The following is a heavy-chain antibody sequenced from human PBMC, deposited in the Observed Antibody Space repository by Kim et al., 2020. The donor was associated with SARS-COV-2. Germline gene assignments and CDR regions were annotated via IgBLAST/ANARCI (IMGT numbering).Heavy chain of an antibody. Sequence: GGSLRLSCAASGFTFSSYSMNWVRQAPGKGLEWVSYISSSSTTIYYADSVKGRFTVSRDSARNSLYLQLNSLTDEDTAVYYCARAPRYSSGWTGDYLDFWGQGTLLTVSS. D-gene: IGHD6-19*01. J-gene: IGHJ4*02. CDR2: ISSSSTTI. CDR3: ARAPRYSSGWTGDYLDF. CDR1: GFTFSSYS. V-gene: IGHV3-48*02.